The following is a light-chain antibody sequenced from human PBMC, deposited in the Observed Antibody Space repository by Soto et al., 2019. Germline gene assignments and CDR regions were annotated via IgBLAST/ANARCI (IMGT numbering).Light chain of an antibody. CDR3: QRGDT. V-gene: IGKV3-11*01. Sequence: EIVLTQSPATLSLSPGERAILSCRASQSVSSHLAWYQQKPGKARRVLIYDASNRATGVPARFSGSGSGTDFTIPIISLEPVYFAVYYCQRGDTFGQGTRLEIK. J-gene: IGKJ5*01. CDR1: QSVSSH. CDR2: DAS.